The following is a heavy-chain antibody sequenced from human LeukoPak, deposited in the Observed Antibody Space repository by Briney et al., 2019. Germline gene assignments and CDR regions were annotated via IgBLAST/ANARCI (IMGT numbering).Heavy chain of an antibody. CDR3: ARDHDHQWLVQLEVNY. CDR1: GFTFSSYA. J-gene: IGHJ4*02. V-gene: IGHV3-30-3*01. D-gene: IGHD6-19*01. Sequence: PGGSLRLSCAASGFTFSSYAMHWVRQAPGKGLEWVAVISYDGSNKYYADSVKGRFTISRDNAKNSLYLQMNSLRAEDTAVYYCARDHDHQWLVQLEVNYWGQGTLVTVSS. CDR2: ISYDGSNK.